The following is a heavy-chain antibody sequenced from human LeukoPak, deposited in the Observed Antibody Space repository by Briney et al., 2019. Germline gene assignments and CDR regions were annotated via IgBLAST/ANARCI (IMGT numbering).Heavy chain of an antibody. J-gene: IGHJ4*02. V-gene: IGHV4-4*07. D-gene: IGHD2/OR15-2a*01. CDR1: GGSFSNHF. CDR3: ARDYLYAPRRGLYFDY. Sequence: SETLSLTCSVSGGSFSNHFWSWVRQPAGKGLEWIGRIYPSGNTNYNPSLKSRVTLSVDTSKSQFSLKLTSVTAADTAVYYCARDYLYAPRRGLYFDYWGQGILVTVSS. CDR2: IYPSGNT.